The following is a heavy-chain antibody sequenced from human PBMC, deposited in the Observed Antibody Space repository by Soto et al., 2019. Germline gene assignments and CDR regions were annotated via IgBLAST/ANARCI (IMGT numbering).Heavy chain of an antibody. CDR3: ARDEGGWWGNAFDI. CDR1: GGSISSYY. CDR2: IYYSGST. Sequence: SETLSLTCTVSGGSISSYYWSWIRQPPGKGLEWIGYIYYSGSTNYNPSLKSRVTISVDTSKNQFSLKLSSVTAADTAVYYCARDEGGWWGNAFDIWGQGTMVTVSS. D-gene: IGHD6-19*01. V-gene: IGHV4-59*12. J-gene: IGHJ3*02.